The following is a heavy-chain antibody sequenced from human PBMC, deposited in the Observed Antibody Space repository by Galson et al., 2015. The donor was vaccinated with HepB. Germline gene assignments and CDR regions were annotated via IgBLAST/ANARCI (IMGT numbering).Heavy chain of an antibody. CDR2: INGRGSTR. V-gene: IGHV3-23*01. Sequence: SLRLSCAGSGFIFRHHAMAWIRQAPGKGLEWVAGINGRGSTRSYSDAVKGRFSTSRDTSKDTVFLQMDNLRPEDTAVYYCVKEGAWFGGDWFDPWGQGALVTVS. D-gene: IGHD3-16*01. J-gene: IGHJ5*02. CDR3: VKEGAWFGGDWFDP. CDR1: GFIFRHHA.